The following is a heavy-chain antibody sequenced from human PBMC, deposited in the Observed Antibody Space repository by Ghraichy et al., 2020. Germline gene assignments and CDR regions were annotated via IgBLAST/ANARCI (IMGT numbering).Heavy chain of an antibody. CDR3: TTAPSGLFDY. J-gene: IGHJ4*02. CDR2: IKSKTDGGTT. V-gene: IGHV3-15*01. D-gene: IGHD5-12*01. Sequence: GGSLRLSCAASGFTFSNAWMSWVRQAPGKGLEWVGRIKSKTDGGTTDYATPVKGRFTIARDDSKDTLFLQMSSLNTEDTAVYYCTTAPSGLFDYWGQGTLVTVSS. CDR1: GFTFSNAW.